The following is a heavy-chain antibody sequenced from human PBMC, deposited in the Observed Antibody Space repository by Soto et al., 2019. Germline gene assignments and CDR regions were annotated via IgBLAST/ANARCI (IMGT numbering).Heavy chain of an antibody. J-gene: IGHJ4*02. CDR1: GFTFSTYW. Sequence: EVQLVESGGGLVQPGGSLRLSCAASGFTFSTYWMHWVRQGPGKGLEWVSRINSDGSNTWYADFVKGRHTISRDNAKSTVYLQMNNLRADDTAVYYCAREMLGSGLRTPDYWGQGILVTVSS. D-gene: IGHD3-3*01. CDR2: INSDGSNT. CDR3: AREMLGSGLRTPDY. V-gene: IGHV3-74*01.